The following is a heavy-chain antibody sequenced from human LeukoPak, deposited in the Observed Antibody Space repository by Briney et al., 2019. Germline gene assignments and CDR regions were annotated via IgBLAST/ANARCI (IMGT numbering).Heavy chain of an antibody. CDR2: INWNGDST. J-gene: IGHJ6*03. V-gene: IGHV3-20*04. CDR3: ARAKVTIDYYYYMDV. D-gene: IGHD2-15*01. Sequence: GSLRLSCAISGFTFDDYDMGWVRQAPGKGLEWVAGINWNGDSTGYADSVKGRFTISRDNAKNSLFLQMNSLRAEDTALYYCARAKVTIDYYYYMDVWGKGTTVTVSS. CDR1: GFTFDDYD.